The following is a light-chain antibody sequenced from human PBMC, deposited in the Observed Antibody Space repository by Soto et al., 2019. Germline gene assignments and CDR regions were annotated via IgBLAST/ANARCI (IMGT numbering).Light chain of an antibody. J-gene: IGKJ1*01. V-gene: IGKV1-5*01. Sequence: DIQMTQSPSTLSAYVGDRVTITCRASQSISSWLAWYQQKPGKAPKLLIYDASSLESGVPSRFSGSGSGAEITLTISSLQPDDFATYYCQQYNTYSRTFGQGTKVDI. CDR1: QSISSW. CDR3: QQYNTYSRT. CDR2: DAS.